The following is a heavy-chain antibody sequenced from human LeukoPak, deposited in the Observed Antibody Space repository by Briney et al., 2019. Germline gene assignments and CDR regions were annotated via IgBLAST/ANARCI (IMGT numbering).Heavy chain of an antibody. J-gene: IGHJ4*02. CDR3: AKHNSGGSSYSWDYKPNHLKPIDY. CDR2: ISGSGGST. V-gene: IGHV3-23*01. Sequence: PGGSLRLSCAASGFTFSSYAMSWVRQAPGKGLEWVSAISGSGGSTYYADSVKGRFTISRDNSKNTLYLQMNSLRAEDTAVYYCAKHNSGGSSYSWDYKPNHLKPIDYWGQGTLVTVSS. D-gene: IGHD2-15*01. CDR1: GFTFSSYA.